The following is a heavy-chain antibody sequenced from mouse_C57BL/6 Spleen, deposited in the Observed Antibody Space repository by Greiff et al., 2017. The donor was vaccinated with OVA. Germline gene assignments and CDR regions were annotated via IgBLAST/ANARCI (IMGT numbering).Heavy chain of an antibody. Sequence: QVHVKQPGAELVKPGASVKLSCKASGYTFTSYWMHWVKQRPGQGLEWIGMIHPNSGSTNYNEKFKSKATLTVDKSSSTAYMQLSSLTSEDSAVYYCARRGGYGNYDYAMDYWGQGTSVTVSS. J-gene: IGHJ4*01. CDR3: ARRGGYGNYDYAMDY. V-gene: IGHV1-64*01. CDR1: GYTFTSYW. D-gene: IGHD2-1*01. CDR2: IHPNSGST.